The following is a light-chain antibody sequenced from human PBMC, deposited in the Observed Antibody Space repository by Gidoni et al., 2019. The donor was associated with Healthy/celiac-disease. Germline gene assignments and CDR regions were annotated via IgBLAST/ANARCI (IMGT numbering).Light chain of an antibody. J-gene: IGKJ4*01. CDR3: QQRSNWPPLT. Sequence: ELVLPPSPATLSLSPGERATPSCRASQSVSSYLAWYQQKPGQAPRLLIYDASNRATGIPARFSGSGSGTDFTLTISSLEPEDFAVYYCQQRSNWPPLTFGGGTKVEIK. CDR2: DAS. CDR1: QSVSSY. V-gene: IGKV3-11*01.